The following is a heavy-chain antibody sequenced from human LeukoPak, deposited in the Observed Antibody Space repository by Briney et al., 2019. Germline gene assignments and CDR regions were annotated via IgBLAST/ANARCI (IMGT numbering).Heavy chain of an antibody. CDR3: ARHSIVGATYFDY. V-gene: IGHV4-39*01. J-gene: IGHJ4*02. CDR2: IYYSGST. Sequence: SETLSLTCTVSGGSISSGDYYWSWIRQPPGKGLEWIGYIYYSGSTYYNPSLKSRVTISVDTSKNQFSLKLSSVTAADTAVYYCARHSIVGATYFDYWGQGTLVTVSS. CDR1: GGSISSGDYY. D-gene: IGHD1-26*01.